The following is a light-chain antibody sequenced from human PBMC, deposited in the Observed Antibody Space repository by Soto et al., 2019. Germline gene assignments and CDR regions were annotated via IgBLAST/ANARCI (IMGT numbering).Light chain of an antibody. CDR3: QHYDNYSRT. J-gene: IGKJ4*02. CDR2: KAS. CDR1: QSVRSW. V-gene: IGKV1-5*03. Sequence: DIHITQSPSTLSASVGDRVTITSRASQSVRSWLAWYQQKPGTAHKLLIYKASRLESGVPSRFSGSASGTEFTLTISSLQPDDFATYYCQHYDNYSRTFGEGTKVDIK.